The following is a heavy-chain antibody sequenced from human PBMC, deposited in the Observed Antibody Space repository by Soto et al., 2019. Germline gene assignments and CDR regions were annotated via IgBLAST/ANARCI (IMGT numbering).Heavy chain of an antibody. CDR3: ARRGDSSGWYYYYYGMDV. D-gene: IGHD6-19*01. CDR2: IYPGDSDT. Sequence: PRGSLKISCKGSGYSFTSYWIGWVRQMPGKGLEWMGIIYPGDSDTRYSPSFQGQVTISADKSISTAYLQWSSLKASDTAMYYCARRGDSSGWYYYYYGMDVWGQGTTVTVSS. V-gene: IGHV5-51*01. J-gene: IGHJ6*02. CDR1: GYSFTSYW.